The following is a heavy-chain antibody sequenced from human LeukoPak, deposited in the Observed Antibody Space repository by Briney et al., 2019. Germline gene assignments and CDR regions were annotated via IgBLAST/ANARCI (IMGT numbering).Heavy chain of an antibody. V-gene: IGHV1-18*01. J-gene: IGHJ6*02. D-gene: IGHD3-10*01. Sequence: ASVKVSCKASGYTFTSYGISWVRQAPGQGLEWMGWISAYNGNTNYAQKLQSRVTMTTDTSTSTAYMELRSLRSDDTAVYYCAREPSYYYGSGSYPRYYYYGMDVWGQGTTVTVSS. CDR2: ISAYNGNT. CDR3: AREPSYYYGSGSYPRYYYYGMDV. CDR1: GYTFTSYG.